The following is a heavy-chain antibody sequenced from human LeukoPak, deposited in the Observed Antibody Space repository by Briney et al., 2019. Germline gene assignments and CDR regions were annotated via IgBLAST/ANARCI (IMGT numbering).Heavy chain of an antibody. V-gene: IGHV3-23*01. J-gene: IGHJ6*02. CDR1: GFTFSSYA. CDR2: ISGSGGST. CDR3: AKDGIRSNYYYGMDV. Sequence: GGSLRLSCAASGFTFSSYAMSWVRQAPGKGLEWVSAISGSGGSTYYADSVKGRFTISRDNSKNTLYLQMNSLRAEDTAVYYCAKDGIRSNYYYGMDVWGQGTTVTVSS. D-gene: IGHD2/OR15-2a*01.